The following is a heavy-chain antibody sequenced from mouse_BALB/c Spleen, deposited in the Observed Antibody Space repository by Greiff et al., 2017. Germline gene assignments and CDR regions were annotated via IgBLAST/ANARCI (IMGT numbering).Heavy chain of an antibody. CDR2: ISTYYGNT. D-gene: IGHD2-3*01. V-gene: IGHV1-67*01. CDR1: GYTFTDYA. Sequence: QVQLQQSGPELVRPGVSVKISCKGSGYTFTDYAMHWVKQSHAKSLEWIGFISTYYGNTNYNQKFKGKATMTVDKSSRTAYMELARLTSEDSAIYYCARLRDGYSFDYWGQGTTLTVSS. J-gene: IGHJ2*01. CDR3: ARLRDGYSFDY.